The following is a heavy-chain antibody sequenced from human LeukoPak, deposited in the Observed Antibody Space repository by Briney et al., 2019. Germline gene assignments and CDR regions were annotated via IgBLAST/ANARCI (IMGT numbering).Heavy chain of an antibody. J-gene: IGHJ4*02. V-gene: IGHV3-48*01. CDR3: ARDLEGSGSFYRPSYDY. CDR1: GFTFSSYS. D-gene: IGHD3-10*01. CDR2: ISSSRTT. Sequence: PGGFLRLSCAASGFTFSSYSMNWVRQAPGEGLEWVSYISSSRTTSYADSVKGRFTISRDNAKNSLYLQMNSLRAEDTAVYYCARDLEGSGSFYRPSYDYWGQGTLVTVSS.